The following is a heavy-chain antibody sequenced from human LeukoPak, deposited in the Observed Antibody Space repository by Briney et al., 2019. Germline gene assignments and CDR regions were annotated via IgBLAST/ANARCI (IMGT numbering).Heavy chain of an antibody. CDR2: ISSGGSII. J-gene: IGHJ4*02. V-gene: IGHV3-48*03. D-gene: IGHD2-2*01. CDR3: ARDQRYCSSSSCPWEPFDY. CDR1: GFTFSSYE. Sequence: GGSLRLSCVVSGFTFSSYEMNWVRQAPGKGLEWVSYISSGGSIIYYADSVKGRFTISRDNAKNSLYLQVNSLRAEDTAVYYCARDQRYCSSSSCPWEPFDYWGQGTLVTVSS.